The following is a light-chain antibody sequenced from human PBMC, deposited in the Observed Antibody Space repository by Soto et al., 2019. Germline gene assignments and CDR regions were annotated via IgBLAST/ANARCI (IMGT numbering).Light chain of an antibody. J-gene: IGKJ1*01. CDR3: QQYETFSGT. CDR1: QSVSGW. V-gene: IGKV1-5*01. CDR2: YAS. Sequence: DIQMTQSPSTLSASVGDTVTVTCRASQSVSGWLAWYQQKPGEAPKLLIYYASALPRGVPSRFSGSGSGTKFTLTIASLQPDDFATYYCQQYETFSGTFGPGTKVDIK.